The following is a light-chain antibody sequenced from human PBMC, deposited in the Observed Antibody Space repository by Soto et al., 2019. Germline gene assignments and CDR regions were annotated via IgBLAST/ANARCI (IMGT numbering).Light chain of an antibody. Sequence: EIVLTQSPGTLSLSTGERATLSCRASQSVSSSYLAWYQQKPGQAPRLLIYGASSRATGIPDSFSGSGSETDFTLTISRLEPEDFAVYYCHQYGSSSWRFGQGTKVEIK. V-gene: IGKV3-20*01. CDR2: GAS. CDR1: QSVSSSY. CDR3: HQYGSSSWR. J-gene: IGKJ1*01.